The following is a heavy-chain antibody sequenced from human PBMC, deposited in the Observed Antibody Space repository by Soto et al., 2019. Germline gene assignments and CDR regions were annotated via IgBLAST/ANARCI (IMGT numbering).Heavy chain of an antibody. CDR2: IIPIFGTA. D-gene: IGHD2-8*01. CDR3: ARGNWCTNGVCQSYYYYYGMDV. V-gene: IGHV1-69*13. CDR1: GGTFSSYA. Sequence: ASVKVSCKASGGTFSSYAISWVRQAPGQGPEWMGGIIPIFGTANYAQKFQGRVTITADESTSTAYMELSSLRSEDTAVYYCARGNWCTNGVCQSYYYYYGMDVWGQGTTVTVSS. J-gene: IGHJ6*02.